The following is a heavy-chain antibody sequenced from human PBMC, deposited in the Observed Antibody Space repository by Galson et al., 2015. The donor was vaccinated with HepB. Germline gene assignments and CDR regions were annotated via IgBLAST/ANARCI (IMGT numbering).Heavy chain of an antibody. J-gene: IGHJ4*02. V-gene: IGHV6-1*01. D-gene: IGHD3-10*01. CDR3: ARAEEGFISI. Sequence: CAISGDSVSSKSVAWNWIRQSPSRGLEWLGRTYYRSKWYNGYAVSVKGRITINPDTSKNQFSLQLNSVTPEDTAVYYCARAEEGFISIWGQGTLVTVSS. CDR1: GDSVSSKSVA. CDR2: TYYRSKWYN.